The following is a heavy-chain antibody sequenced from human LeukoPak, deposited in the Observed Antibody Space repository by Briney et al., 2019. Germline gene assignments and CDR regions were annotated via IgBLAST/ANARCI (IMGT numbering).Heavy chain of an antibody. CDR3: ARIASGQTAIYSGSYYRFDY. Sequence: GASVKVSCKASGYTFTSYGISWVRQAPGQGLEWMGWISAYNGNTNYAQKLQGRVTMTTDTSTSTAYMELRSLRSDDTAVYYCARIASGQTAIYSGSYYRFDYWGQGTLVTVSS. V-gene: IGHV1-18*01. D-gene: IGHD1-26*01. J-gene: IGHJ4*02. CDR2: ISAYNGNT. CDR1: GYTFTSYG.